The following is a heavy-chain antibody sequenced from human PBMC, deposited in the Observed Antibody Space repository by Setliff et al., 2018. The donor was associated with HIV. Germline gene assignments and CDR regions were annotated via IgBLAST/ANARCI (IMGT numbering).Heavy chain of an antibody. Sequence: PSETLSLTCTVSGGSISSGGYYWNWIRQYPVKGLEWIGHIYYNGRTLFNPALGTRLNMSVDTSENQVSLHLNSVTAADTAVYYCVRERRRSPLSYGLDVWGQGTTVTV. CDR1: GGSISSGGYY. J-gene: IGHJ6*02. CDR3: VRERRRSPLSYGLDV. V-gene: IGHV4-31*03. CDR2: IYYNGRT.